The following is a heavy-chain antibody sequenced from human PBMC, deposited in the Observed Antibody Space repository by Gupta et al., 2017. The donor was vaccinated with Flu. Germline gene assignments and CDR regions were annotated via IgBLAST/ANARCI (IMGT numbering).Heavy chain of an antibody. V-gene: IGHV3-23*01. CDR2: MSTSAGST. CDR1: GFTFSRYA. CDR3: AKPEGYYFDY. J-gene: IGHJ4*02. Sequence: EVQLLESGGGLVQPGGSLRLSCVASGFTFSRYAMNWVRQAPGKGLEWVSGMSTSAGSTKYADSVKGRFTVSRDNSKNTVYMQMNNLRIEDTAVYYWAKPEGYYFDYWGQGNLVTVS.